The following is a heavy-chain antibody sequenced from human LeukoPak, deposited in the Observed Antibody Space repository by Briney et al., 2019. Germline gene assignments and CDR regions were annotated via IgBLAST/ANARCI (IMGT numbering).Heavy chain of an antibody. D-gene: IGHD1-26*01. CDR3: ARAAWELQPGAFDI. CDR2: INPNSGGT. Sequence: ASVKVSCKASGYTYTGYYMHWVRQAPGQGLEWMGWINPNSGGTNYAQKLQGWVTMTRDTSINTAYMELSRLRSDDTAVYYYARAAWELQPGAFDIWGQGTMVTVSS. CDR1: GYTYTGYY. J-gene: IGHJ3*02. V-gene: IGHV1-2*04.